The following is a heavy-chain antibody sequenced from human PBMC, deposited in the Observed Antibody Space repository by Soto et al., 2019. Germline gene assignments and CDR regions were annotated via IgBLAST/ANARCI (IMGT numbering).Heavy chain of an antibody. V-gene: IGHV4-30-4*01. D-gene: IGHD6-6*01. J-gene: IGHJ4*02. CDR3: ARGKSPPPPFIAARPLLDY. Sequence: PSETLSLTCTVSGGSISSGDYYWSWIRQPPGKGLEWIGYIYYSGSTYYNPSLKSRVTISVDTSKNQFSLKLSSVTAADTAVYYCARGKSPPPPFIAARPLLDYWGQGTLVTVSS. CDR1: GGSISSGDYY. CDR2: IYYSGST.